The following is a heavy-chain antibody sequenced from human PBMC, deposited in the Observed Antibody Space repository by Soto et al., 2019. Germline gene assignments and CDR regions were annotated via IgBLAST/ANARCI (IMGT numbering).Heavy chain of an antibody. J-gene: IGHJ2*01. Sequence: QVQLVQSGAEVKKPGSSVKVSCKASGGTFSSYAISWVRQAPGQGLEWMGGLIPIFGTANYAQKFQGRVTXIAXEXMSTAYMELSSLRSEDTAVYYCARDGSRGRYWYFDLWGRGTLVTVSS. D-gene: IGHD3-10*01. CDR3: ARDGSRGRYWYFDL. CDR2: LIPIFGTA. CDR1: GGTFSSYA. V-gene: IGHV1-69*12.